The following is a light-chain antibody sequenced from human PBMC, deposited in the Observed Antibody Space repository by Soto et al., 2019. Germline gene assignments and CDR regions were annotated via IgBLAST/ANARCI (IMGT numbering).Light chain of an antibody. Sequence: DIQMTQSPSTLSASVGDRVTITCLASQSISSWLAWYQQKPGKAPKLLMYAASTLQSGVPSRFSGSGSGTDFTLTISSLQPEDFATYYCQQSSSTSWTFGQGTKVDIK. CDR3: QQSSSTSWT. J-gene: IGKJ1*01. CDR1: QSISSW. V-gene: IGKV1-39*01. CDR2: AAS.